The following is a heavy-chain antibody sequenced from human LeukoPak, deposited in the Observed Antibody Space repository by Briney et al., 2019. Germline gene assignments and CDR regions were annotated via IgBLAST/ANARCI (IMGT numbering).Heavy chain of an antibody. V-gene: IGHV3-7*01. CDR3: ARGRGWVDH. Sequence: PGGSLRLSCAASGFTFTAYAMSWFRQAPGEGLEWVANIHEDGFVRNYVDSVKGRFTISGDNARNSVYLQLNNLRVEDTALYYCARGRGWVDHWGQGTLVTVSS. CDR2: IHEDGFVR. J-gene: IGHJ4*02. CDR1: GFTFTAYA. D-gene: IGHD3-16*01.